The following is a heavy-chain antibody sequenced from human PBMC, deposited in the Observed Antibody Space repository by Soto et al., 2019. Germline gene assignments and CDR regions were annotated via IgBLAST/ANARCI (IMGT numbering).Heavy chain of an antibody. CDR2: INHSGST. D-gene: IGHD2-2*01. CDR1: GGSFSGYY. V-gene: IGHV4-34*01. J-gene: IGHJ3*02. CDR3: ARGNGIVVVPAASRDDAFDI. Sequence: SETLSLTCAVYGGSFSGYYWSWIRQPPGKGLEWIGEINHSGSTNYNPSLKSRVTISVDTSKNQFSLKLSSVTAADTAVYYCARGNGIVVVPAASRDDAFDIWGQGTMVTVSS.